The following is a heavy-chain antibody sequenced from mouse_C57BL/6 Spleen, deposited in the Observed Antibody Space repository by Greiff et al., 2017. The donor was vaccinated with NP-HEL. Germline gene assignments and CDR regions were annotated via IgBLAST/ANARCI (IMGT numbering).Heavy chain of an antibody. V-gene: IGHV1-82*01. J-gene: IGHJ1*03. D-gene: IGHD1-1*01. Sequence: QVQLQQSGPELVKPGASVKISCKASGYAFSSSWMNWVKQRPGKGLEWIGRIYPGDGDTNYNGKFKGKATLTADKSSSTAYMQLSSLTSEDSAVYFCARGGSSSYWYFDVWGTGTTVTVSS. CDR3: ARGGSSSYWYFDV. CDR1: GYAFSSSW. CDR2: IYPGDGDT.